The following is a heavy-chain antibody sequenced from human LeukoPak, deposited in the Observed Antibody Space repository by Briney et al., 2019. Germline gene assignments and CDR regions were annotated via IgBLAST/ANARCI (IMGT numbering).Heavy chain of an antibody. Sequence: GGSLRLSCAASGFTFSSYAMSWVRQAPGKGLEWVSAISGSGQNTHYADSVKGRFIISKDNSKKTLDLQMNSLRAEDTAVYYCAKDRELELLLVFDYWGQGTLVTVSS. CDR1: GFTFSSYA. J-gene: IGHJ4*02. D-gene: IGHD1-7*01. CDR2: ISGSGQNT. V-gene: IGHV3-23*01. CDR3: AKDRELELLLVFDY.